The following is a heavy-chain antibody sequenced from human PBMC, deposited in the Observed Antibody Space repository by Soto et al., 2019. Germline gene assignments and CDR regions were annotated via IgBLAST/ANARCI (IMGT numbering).Heavy chain of an antibody. J-gene: IGHJ6*02. CDR3: ARQPIVVVPAAQADYYYYYGMDV. CDR2: IDPSDSYT. Sequence: GESLKISCKGSGYSFTIYWISWVRQMPGKGLEWMGRIDPSDSYTNYSPSFQGHVTISADKSISTAYLQWSSLKASDTAMYYCARQPIVVVPAAQADYYYYYGMDVWGQGTTVTVS. V-gene: IGHV5-10-1*01. D-gene: IGHD2-2*01. CDR1: GYSFTIYW.